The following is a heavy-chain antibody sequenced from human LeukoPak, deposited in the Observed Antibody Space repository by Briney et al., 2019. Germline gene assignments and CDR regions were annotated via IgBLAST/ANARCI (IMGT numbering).Heavy chain of an antibody. J-gene: IGHJ6*02. Sequence: GGSLRLSCAASGFTFSSYWMSWVRQAPGKGLEWVANIKQDGSEKYYVDSVKGRFIISRDNAKNSLYLQMNSLRAEDTAVYYCARDKGYYDSSSSYYYGMDVWGQGTTVTVSS. CDR3: ARDKGYYDSSSSYYYGMDV. CDR2: IKQDGSEK. D-gene: IGHD3-22*01. V-gene: IGHV3-7*01. CDR1: GFTFSSYW.